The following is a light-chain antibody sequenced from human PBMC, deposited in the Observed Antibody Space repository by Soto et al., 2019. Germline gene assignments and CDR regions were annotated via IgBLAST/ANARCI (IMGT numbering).Light chain of an antibody. CDR3: SSYTSSRIPYV. Sequence: QSVLTQPASVSGSPGQSITISCTGTSSDVGAYKYVSWYQQHPGKAPQLMIYAVSNRPSGVSNRFSGSKSGNTASLTISGLQAEDEADYYCSSYTSSRIPYVFGTGTKVTVL. CDR1: SSDVGAYKY. CDR2: AVS. J-gene: IGLJ1*01. V-gene: IGLV2-14*01.